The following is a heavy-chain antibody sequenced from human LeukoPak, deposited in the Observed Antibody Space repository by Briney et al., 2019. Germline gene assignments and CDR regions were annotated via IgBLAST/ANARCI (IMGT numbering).Heavy chain of an antibody. CDR1: GFTFSGSA. CDR3: AVVGPTSGHWFDP. D-gene: IGHD1-26*01. Sequence: GGSLRLSCAASGFTFSGSAMHWVRQASGKGLEWVGRIRSKANSYATAYAASVKGRFTISRDDSKNTAYLQMNSPKTEDTAVYHCAVVGPTSGHWFDPWGQGTLVTVSS. V-gene: IGHV3-73*01. CDR2: IRSKANSYAT. J-gene: IGHJ5*02.